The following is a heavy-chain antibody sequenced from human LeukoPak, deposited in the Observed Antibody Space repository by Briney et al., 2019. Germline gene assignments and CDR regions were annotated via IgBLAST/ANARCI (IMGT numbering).Heavy chain of an antibody. CDR1: GYSISTGHY. CDR2: IHRSEGH. J-gene: IGHJ4*02. V-gene: IGHV4-38-2*02. D-gene: IGHD6-6*01. Sequence: SETLSLTCIVSGYSISTGHYWGWIRQSPGKGLEWIGTIHRSEGHYYNPSLRRRLTISVDTSKNQFSLKLTSVTAADTAVYYCSRSLKDTNSSGGYDYWGQGSLVTVSS. CDR3: SRSLKDTNSSGGYDY.